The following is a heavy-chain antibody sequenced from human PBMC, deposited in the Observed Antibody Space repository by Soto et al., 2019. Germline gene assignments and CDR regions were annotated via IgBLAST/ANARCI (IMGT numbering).Heavy chain of an antibody. D-gene: IGHD3-22*01. J-gene: IGHJ4*02. CDR3: ARDPPNYYDGSGYLGY. CDR1: GFTFSSYA. CDR2: INSDGSST. V-gene: IGHV3-74*01. Sequence: GGSLRLSFAASGFTFSSYAMHWVRQAPGKELVWVSRINSDGSSTSYADSVKGRFTISRDNAKNTLYLQMNSLRAEDTALYYCARDPPNYYDGSGYLGYCGQGTLVTVSS.